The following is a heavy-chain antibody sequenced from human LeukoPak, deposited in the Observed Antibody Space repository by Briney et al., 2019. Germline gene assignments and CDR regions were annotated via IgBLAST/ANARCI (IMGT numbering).Heavy chain of an antibody. CDR3: ARDQGYCSSTSCFDFDY. CDR1: GDPFTSYG. CDR2: ISAYNGNT. D-gene: IGHD2-2*01. Sequence: ASVNVSCKASGDPFTSYGISWVRQAPGQGLEWMGRISAYNGNTNYAQKLQGRVTMTTDTSTSTAYMELRSLRSDDTAVYYCARDQGYCSSTSCFDFDYWGQGTLVTVSS. V-gene: IGHV1-18*01. J-gene: IGHJ4*02.